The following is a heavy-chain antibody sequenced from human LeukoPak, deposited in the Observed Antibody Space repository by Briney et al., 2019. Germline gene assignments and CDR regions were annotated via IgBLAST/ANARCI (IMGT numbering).Heavy chain of an antibody. Sequence: GGSLRLSCAASGFTFDDYGMSWVRQAPGKGLEWVSGINWNGDSTGYADSVKGRFTISRDNAKNTLYLQMNSLRAEDTAVYYCARGVGDFWSAYYGLDYWGQGTLVTVSS. D-gene: IGHD3-3*01. CDR1: GFTFDDYG. V-gene: IGHV3-20*04. J-gene: IGHJ4*02. CDR3: ARGVGDFWSAYYGLDY. CDR2: INWNGDST.